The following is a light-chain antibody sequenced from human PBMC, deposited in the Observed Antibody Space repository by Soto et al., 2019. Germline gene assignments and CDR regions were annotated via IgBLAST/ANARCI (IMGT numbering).Light chain of an antibody. J-gene: IGLJ1*01. Sequence: QSALTQPASVSGSPGQSITISCTGTSSDVGGYNFVSWYQHHPGKAPKLIINDVTYRPSGVSNRFSGSKSGNVASLTISGLQAEDEADYYRSSYATGSTVVFGTGTKLTVL. CDR2: DVT. V-gene: IGLV2-14*03. CDR1: SSDVGGYNF. CDR3: SSYATGSTVV.